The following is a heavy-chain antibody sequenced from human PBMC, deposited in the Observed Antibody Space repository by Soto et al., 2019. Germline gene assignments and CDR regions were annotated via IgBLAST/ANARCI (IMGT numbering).Heavy chain of an antibody. D-gene: IGHD6-13*01. CDR1: GFSLSTDAVG. J-gene: IGHJ4*02. CDR3: AHRIAAPGRTLDY. V-gene: IGHV2-5*01. CDR2: IYWNDEA. Sequence: QITLEESGPTLVRPTQTLTLTCTVSGFSLSTDAVGVAWIRQPPGKALEWLALIYWNDEARYKSSLNNRLTITKDTSKNQVVLTMTDRAPLDTATYFCAHRIAAPGRTLDYWGQGILVTVSS.